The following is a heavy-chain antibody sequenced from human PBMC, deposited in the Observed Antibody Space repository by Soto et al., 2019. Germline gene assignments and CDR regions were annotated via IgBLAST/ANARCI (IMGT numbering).Heavy chain of an antibody. Sequence: GGSLGLSCAAYGFTFSNAWINWVRQAPGKGLEWVGRIKSKTDGGTTDFAAPVKGRFAISRDDSKNMVYLQMNSLRAEDTAIYFCARGRYTIHRVKYYMVVWGKGISVTVSS. J-gene: IGHJ6*03. CDR1: GFTFSNAW. V-gene: IGHV3-15*07. D-gene: IGHD2-2*02. CDR3: ARGRYTIHRVKYYMVV. CDR2: IKSKTDGGTT.